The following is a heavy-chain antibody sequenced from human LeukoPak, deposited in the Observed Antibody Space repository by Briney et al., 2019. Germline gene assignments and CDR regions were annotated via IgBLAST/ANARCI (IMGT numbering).Heavy chain of an antibody. CDR1: GGSISSYY. V-gene: IGHV4-59*08. CDR2: IYYSVCT. Sequence: SETLSLTCTVSGGSISSYYWSWIRQPPGKGLEWIAYIYYSVCTNYNPSLKSRVTISVDTSKSQFSLKLTSMTAADTAVYYCARHPPKSFFDYWGQGTLVTVSS. J-gene: IGHJ4*03. CDR3: ARHPPKSFFDY.